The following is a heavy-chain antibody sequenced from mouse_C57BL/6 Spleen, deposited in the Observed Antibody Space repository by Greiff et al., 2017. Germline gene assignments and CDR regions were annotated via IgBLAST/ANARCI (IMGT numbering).Heavy chain of an antibody. CDR2: IDPETGGT. J-gene: IGHJ3*01. Sequence: QVQLKQSGAELVRPGASVTLSCKASGYTFTDYEMRWVKQTPVHGLEWIGAIDPETGGTAYNQKFKGKAIMTADKSSSTAYMELRSLTSEDSAVYYCKRKEGNGYSEGFAYWGQGTLVTVSA. D-gene: IGHD2-3*01. CDR1: GYTFTDYE. V-gene: IGHV1-15*01. CDR3: KRKEGNGYSEGFAY.